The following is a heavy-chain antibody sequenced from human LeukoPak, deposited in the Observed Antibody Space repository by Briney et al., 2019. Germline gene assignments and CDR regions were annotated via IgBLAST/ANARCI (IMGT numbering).Heavy chain of an antibody. CDR3: ARGANWGSPDY. J-gene: IGHJ4*02. CDR1: GGSISIDDYY. V-gene: IGHV4-31*03. Sequence: SETLSLTCTLSGGSISIDDYYCSWIRQHPGKGLEWIGYIYYSGSTYYNPSLKSRLTISVDTSKNQFSLKLSSVTAADTAVYYCARGANWGSPDYWGQGTLVTVSS. CDR2: IYYSGST. D-gene: IGHD7-27*01.